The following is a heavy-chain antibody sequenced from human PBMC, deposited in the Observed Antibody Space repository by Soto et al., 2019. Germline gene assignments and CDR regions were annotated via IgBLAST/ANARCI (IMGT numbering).Heavy chain of an antibody. CDR2: ISYDGSNK. Sequence: GGSLRLSCAASGFTFSSYGMHWVRQAPGKGLEWVAVISYDGSNKYYADSVKGRFTISRDNSKNTLYLQMNSLRAEDTAVYYCAKLFFGRPQYYYYGMDVWGQGTTVTVSS. V-gene: IGHV3-30*18. CDR3: AKLFFGRPQYYYYGMDV. D-gene: IGHD3-10*01. CDR1: GFTFSSYG. J-gene: IGHJ6*02.